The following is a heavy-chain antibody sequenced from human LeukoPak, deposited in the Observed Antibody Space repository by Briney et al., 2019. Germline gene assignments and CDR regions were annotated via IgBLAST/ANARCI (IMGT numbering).Heavy chain of an antibody. J-gene: IGHJ5*02. D-gene: IGHD2-15*01. CDR1: GYTFTSYD. V-gene: IGHV1-8*01. CDR2: MNPNSGNT. Sequence: ASVKVSCKASGYTFTSYDINWVRQATGQGLEWMGWMNPNSGNTGYAQKFQGRVTMTRNTSISTAYMELSSLRSEDTAVYYCARAYKRYCSGGSCYSGFDPWGQGTLVTVSS. CDR3: ARAYKRYCSGGSCYSGFDP.